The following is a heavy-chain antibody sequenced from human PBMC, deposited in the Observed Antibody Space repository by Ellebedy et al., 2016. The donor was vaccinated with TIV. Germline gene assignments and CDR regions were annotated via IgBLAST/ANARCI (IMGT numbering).Heavy chain of an antibody. Sequence: SETLSLXCTVSGGSVSRYFWSWIRQPAGKGLEWIGRIFTSGSFNYNPSLMSRVTMSVVTSKNQISLRLNSMTTADTAVYYCARVHCSITTCDYYYMDVWGKGTTVTVSS. CDR3: ARVHCSITTCDYYYMDV. J-gene: IGHJ6*03. V-gene: IGHV4-4*07. CDR1: GGSVSRYF. CDR2: IFTSGSF. D-gene: IGHD1-1*01.